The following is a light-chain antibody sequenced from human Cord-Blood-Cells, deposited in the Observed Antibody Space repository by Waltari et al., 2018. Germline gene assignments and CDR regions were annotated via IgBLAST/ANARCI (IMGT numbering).Light chain of an antibody. Sequence: SYELTQPPSVSVSPGQTASITCTGDTLGDKYACWYQQKPGQAPVLVIYQDSKRHSGIPERVSGSNSGNTATLTIGGTQAMDEAYCYCEAWDSSTGVVGGGTKLTVL. CDR3: EAWDSSTGV. CDR1: TLGDKY. V-gene: IGLV3-1*01. CDR2: QDS. J-gene: IGLJ2*01.